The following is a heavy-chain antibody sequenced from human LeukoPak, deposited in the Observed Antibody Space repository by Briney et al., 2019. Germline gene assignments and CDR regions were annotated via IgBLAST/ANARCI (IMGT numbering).Heavy chain of an antibody. J-gene: IGHJ5*02. CDR2: IYPGDSDI. CDR3: ARLPAGSGTTNWFDP. Sequence: GESPKISCKGSGYSFTNYWVAWVRQMPGKGLEWMGIIYPGDSDIRYSPSFQGQVTISADKSISTAYLQWSSLKASDTAMYYCARLPAGSGTTNWFDPWGQGTLVTVSS. V-gene: IGHV5-51*01. D-gene: IGHD3-10*01. CDR1: GYSFTNYW.